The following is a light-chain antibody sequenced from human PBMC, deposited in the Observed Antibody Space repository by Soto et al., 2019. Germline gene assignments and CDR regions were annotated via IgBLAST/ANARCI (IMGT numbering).Light chain of an antibody. CDR3: QQYNNWPPYT. V-gene: IGKV3-15*01. J-gene: IGKJ2*01. CDR1: QSISSSD. CDR2: GAS. Sequence: EIVLTQSPGTLSLSPGERATLSCRASQSISSSDLAWYQHRPGQAPRLLIYGASTRATGIPARFSGSGSGTEFTLTISSLQSEDFAVYYCQQYNNWPPYTFGQGTKLEIK.